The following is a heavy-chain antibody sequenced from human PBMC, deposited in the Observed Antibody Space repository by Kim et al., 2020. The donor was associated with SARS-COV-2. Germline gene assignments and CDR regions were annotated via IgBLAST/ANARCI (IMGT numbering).Heavy chain of an antibody. CDR3: AKDQRGTGTTVGAFDI. CDR2: ISGSGGST. J-gene: IGHJ3*02. Sequence: GGSLRLSCAASGFTFSSYAMSWVRQAPGKGLEWVSAISGSGGSTYYADSVKGRFTISRDNSKNTLYLQMNSLRAEDTAVYYCAKDQRGTGTTVGAFDIWGQGTMVTVSS. V-gene: IGHV3-23*01. D-gene: IGHD1-1*01. CDR1: GFTFSSYA.